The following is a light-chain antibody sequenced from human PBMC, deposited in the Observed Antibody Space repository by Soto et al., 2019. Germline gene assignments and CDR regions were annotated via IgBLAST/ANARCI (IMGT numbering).Light chain of an antibody. J-gene: IGKJ1*01. CDR3: QQTNSKPWT. Sequence: DIQMTQSPSSLSASVGDRVTTTCRASQTMDNYLNWYQQKPGKAPKLLIYAASSLQSGVPSRFSGSGFGTDFTLTITSLQPEDFATYYCQQTNSKPWTFGQGTKV. V-gene: IGKV1-39*01. CDR1: QTMDNY. CDR2: AAS.